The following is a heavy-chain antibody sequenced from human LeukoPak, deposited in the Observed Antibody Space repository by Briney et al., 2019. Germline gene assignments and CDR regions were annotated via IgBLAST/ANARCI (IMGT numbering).Heavy chain of an antibody. Sequence: PGGSLRLPCAASGFTFSSYWMSWVRQAPGKGLEWVANIKQDGSEENFVDSVKGRFTISRDNAKKSLYLQMNSLRAEDTAVYYCARGSSAGASLRHDYWGQGTLVTVSS. CDR2: IKQDGSEE. D-gene: IGHD1-26*01. CDR1: GFTFSSYW. V-gene: IGHV3-7*01. CDR3: ARGSSAGASLRHDY. J-gene: IGHJ4*02.